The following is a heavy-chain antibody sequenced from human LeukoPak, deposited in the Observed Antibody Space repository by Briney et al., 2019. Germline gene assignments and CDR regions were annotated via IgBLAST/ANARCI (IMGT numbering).Heavy chain of an antibody. V-gene: IGHV4-39*01. CDR1: GGSISSSSYY. J-gene: IGHJ4*02. CDR3: ARRPEQWLVKEGYFDY. CDR2: IYYSGST. D-gene: IGHD6-19*01. Sequence: SETLSLTCTVSGGSISSSSYYWGWIRQPPGKGLEWIGSIYYSGSTYYNLSLKSRVTISVDTSKNQFSLKLSPVTAADTAVYYCARRPEQWLVKEGYFDYWGQGTLVTVSS.